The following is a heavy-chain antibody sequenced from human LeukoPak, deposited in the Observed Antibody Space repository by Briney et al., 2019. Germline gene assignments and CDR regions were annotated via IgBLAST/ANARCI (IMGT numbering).Heavy chain of an antibody. V-gene: IGHV1-69*13. CDR3: ARDGSLYYFDY. J-gene: IGHJ4*02. Sequence: ASVKVSCKASGGTFSSYAISWVRQAPGQGREWMGGIIPIFGTANYAQKFQGRVTITADESTSTAYMELSSLRSEDTAVYYCARDGSLYYFDYWGQGTQVTVSS. CDR1: GGTFSSYA. CDR2: IIPIFGTA.